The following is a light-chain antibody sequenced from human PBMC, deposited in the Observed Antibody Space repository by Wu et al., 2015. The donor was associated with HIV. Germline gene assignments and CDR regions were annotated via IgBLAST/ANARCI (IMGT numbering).Light chain of an antibody. V-gene: IGKV1-9*01. CDR2: AAS. Sequence: DIQVTQSPSSLSASVGDRVTITCQASQDISNYLNWYQQKPGKAPKLLIYAASTLQSGVPSRFSGSGSGTDFTLTISCLQSEDFATYYCQQYYSYPPTFGQGTKVEIK. CDR1: QDISNY. CDR3: QQYYSYPPT. J-gene: IGKJ1*01.